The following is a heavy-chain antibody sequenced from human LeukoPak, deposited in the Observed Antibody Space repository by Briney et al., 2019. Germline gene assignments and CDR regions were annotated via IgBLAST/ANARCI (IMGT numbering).Heavy chain of an antibody. CDR1: GFTFNILA. Sequence: TGGSLRLSCAASGFTFNILAMHWVRQAPGKGLEWVGAISKDGSNTYYAASVQGRFTLSRDNSKSTVYLEMNTLRVEDMAVYYCTREMGAAQYFDYWGQGTLVTVSS. D-gene: IGHD2-15*01. CDR3: TREMGAAQYFDY. CDR2: ISKDGSNT. J-gene: IGHJ4*02. V-gene: IGHV3-30-3*01.